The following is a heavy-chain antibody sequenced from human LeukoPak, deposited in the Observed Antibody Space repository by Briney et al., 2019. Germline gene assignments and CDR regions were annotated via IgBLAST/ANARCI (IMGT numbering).Heavy chain of an antibody. Sequence: GGSLKLSCAASVFIFSSYGMNCVRQAPGKGLEWVSSITSSSTYIYYVDSVKGRFTISRDNAKNSLYLQMNSLRAEDTALYYCARDTYESSGSLDYWGQGTLVTVSS. J-gene: IGHJ4*02. D-gene: IGHD3-22*01. CDR3: ARDTYESSGSLDY. CDR2: ITSSSTYI. CDR1: VFIFSSYG. V-gene: IGHV3-21*01.